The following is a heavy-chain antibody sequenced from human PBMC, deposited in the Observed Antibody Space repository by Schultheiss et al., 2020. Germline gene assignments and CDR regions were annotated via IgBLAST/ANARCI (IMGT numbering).Heavy chain of an antibody. CDR1: GFIFSDYS. Sequence: GGSLRLSCAASGFIFSDYSMNWVRQAPGKGLEWVASIDSTSSYIYHADSLKGRFTIFRDNAKNSAYLQMNSLRAEDTAVYFCCEGSETFAYWGQGTLVTVSS. D-gene: IGHD1-14*01. CDR2: IDSTSSYI. CDR3: CEGSETFAY. V-gene: IGHV3-21*01. J-gene: IGHJ4*02.